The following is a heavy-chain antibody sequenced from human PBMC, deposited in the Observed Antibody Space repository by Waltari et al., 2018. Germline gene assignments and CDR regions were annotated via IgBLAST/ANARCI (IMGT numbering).Heavy chain of an antibody. CDR1: GGSISSGGYY. D-gene: IGHD1-26*01. V-gene: IGHV4-31*01. CDR3: ARESSARVGATSHYFDY. J-gene: IGHJ4*02. Sequence: QVQLQESGPGLVKPSQTLSLTCTVSGGSISSGGYYWSWNRQHPGKGLEWIGDIYYSGMTYYNPPLKRQVTISVDTSKNQVSLKLSSGTAADTAVYYCARESSARVGATSHYFDYWGQGTLVTVSS. CDR2: IYYSGMT.